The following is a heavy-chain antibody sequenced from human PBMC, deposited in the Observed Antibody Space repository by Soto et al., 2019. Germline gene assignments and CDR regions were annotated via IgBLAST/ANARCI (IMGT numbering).Heavy chain of an antibody. J-gene: IGHJ3*01. CDR1: KFAFSTFG. D-gene: IGHD2-15*01. Sequence: EVQVLESGGGLIQSGGSLRLSCVFWKFAFSTFGRSWARQAPGKGLESASSISAIGDSTFNPDSVKGRFSISRDNSRNSLYLQMNNLRAEDTAVYYCATVGPYSPRWDFWGQGTVVTVSS. CDR3: ATVGPYSPRWDF. CDR2: ISAIGDST. V-gene: IGHV3-23*01.